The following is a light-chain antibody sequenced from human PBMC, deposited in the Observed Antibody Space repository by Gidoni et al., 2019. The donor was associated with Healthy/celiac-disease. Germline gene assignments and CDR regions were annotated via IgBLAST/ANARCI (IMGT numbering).Light chain of an antibody. CDR2: GAS. J-gene: IGKJ2*01. CDR1: QSVSSSY. V-gene: IGKV3-20*01. Sequence: EIVLTQSPGTLSLSPGERATLSCRASQSVSSSYLAWYQQKPGQAPRRLIYGASSRATGIPDRFSGSGSGTDFTLTISRLEPEDFAVYYCQQYGSSPPMYTFGQXTKLEIK. CDR3: QQYGSSPPMYT.